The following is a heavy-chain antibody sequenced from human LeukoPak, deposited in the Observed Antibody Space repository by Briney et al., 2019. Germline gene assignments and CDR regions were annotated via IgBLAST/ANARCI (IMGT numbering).Heavy chain of an antibody. CDR3: VKDVLFAVGDNVDI. J-gene: IGHJ3*02. CDR2: IKRDESEK. V-gene: IGHV3-30*04. Sequence: GGSLRLSCAASGFTFNNYAMHWVRQAPGKGLEWVAFIKRDESEKYYIASVRGRFTVSRDNSKNTLYLQMNSLNADDTAIYYCVKDVLFAVGDNVDIWGQGTMVSVSS. D-gene: IGHD3-10*02. CDR1: GFTFNNYA.